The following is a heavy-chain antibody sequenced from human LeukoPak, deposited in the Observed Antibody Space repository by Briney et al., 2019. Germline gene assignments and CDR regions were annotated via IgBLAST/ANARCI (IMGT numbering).Heavy chain of an antibody. D-gene: IGHD4-11*01. J-gene: IGHJ6*02. V-gene: IGHV4-31*03. Sequence: SETLSLTCTVSGGSISSGGYYWSWIRQHPGKGLEWIGYIYYSGSTYYNPSLKSRVTISVDTSKNQFSLKLSSVTAADTAVYYCARALQQDSYYGMDVWGQGTTVTVSS. CDR2: IYYSGST. CDR3: ARALQQDSYYGMDV. CDR1: GGSISSGGYY.